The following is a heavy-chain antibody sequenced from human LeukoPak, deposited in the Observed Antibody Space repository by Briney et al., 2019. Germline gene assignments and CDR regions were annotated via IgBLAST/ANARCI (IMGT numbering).Heavy chain of an antibody. CDR2: INSDGSST. J-gene: IGHJ1*01. CDR3: VRGGSGSYYYYSEYFQH. CDR1: GFTFSSYW. Sequence: GGSLRLSCAASGFTFSSYWMHWVRQAPGKGLVWVSRINSDGSSTSYADSVKGRFTISRDNAKNTLYLQMNSLRAEDTAVYYCVRGGSGSYYYYSEYFQHWGQGTLVTVSS. V-gene: IGHV3-74*01. D-gene: IGHD1-26*01.